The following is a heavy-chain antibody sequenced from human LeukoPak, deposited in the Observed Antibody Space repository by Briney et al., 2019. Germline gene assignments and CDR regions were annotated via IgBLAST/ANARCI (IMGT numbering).Heavy chain of an antibody. V-gene: IGHV1-46*01. CDR2: INPSGTGT. D-gene: IGHD5-24*01. CDR1: GYTITNNY. J-gene: IGHJ5*02. Sequence: VASVKVSCKASGYTITNNYMHWVRQAPGQGLEWMGVINPSGTGTSYAQKFQGRITMSRDTSTSTVYVELSSLRSEDTAFYYCATDHSMANTAWWFDPWGQGTLVTVSS. CDR3: ATDHSMANTAWWFDP.